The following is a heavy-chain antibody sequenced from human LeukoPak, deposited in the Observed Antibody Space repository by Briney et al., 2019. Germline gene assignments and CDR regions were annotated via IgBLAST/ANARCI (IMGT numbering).Heavy chain of an antibody. CDR3: ARSLCSSASCYWFDP. V-gene: IGHV1-46*01. CDR1: GHTFTSYY. CDR2: INPSGGST. Sequence: ASVKVSCKASGHTFTSYYMHWGRQAPGQGLEWMGIINPSGGSTSYAQKFQGRVTMTRDTSTSTVYMELSSLRSEDTAVYYCARSLCSSASCYWFDPWGQGTLVTVSS. D-gene: IGHD2-2*01. J-gene: IGHJ5*02.